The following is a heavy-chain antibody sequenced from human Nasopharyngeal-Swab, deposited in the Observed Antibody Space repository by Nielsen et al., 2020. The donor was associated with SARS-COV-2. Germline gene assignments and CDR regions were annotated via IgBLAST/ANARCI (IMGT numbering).Heavy chain of an antibody. Sequence: GESLKISCVASGFSLNINWMHWVRQVPGKGLIWVVRIANDGSGTSYADSVRGRFTISRDDTKNTGYLQMNSLIAEDTAVYYCGTVFEIWGQGTMVTVSS. J-gene: IGHJ3*02. CDR3: GTVFEI. CDR1: GFSLNINW. V-gene: IGHV3-74*01. CDR2: IANDGSGT. D-gene: IGHD4-17*01.